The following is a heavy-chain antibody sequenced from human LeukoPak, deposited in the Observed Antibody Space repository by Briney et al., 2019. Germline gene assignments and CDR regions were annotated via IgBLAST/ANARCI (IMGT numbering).Heavy chain of an antibody. D-gene: IGHD6-6*01. J-gene: IGHJ4*02. CDR2: IKHDGGVK. Sequence: QPGGSLRLSCAASGFIFSNYWMSWVRQAPGKGLEWVANIKHDGGVKYYVDSLKGRFTISRDNAKNSVYLQMNSLRAEDTAVYYCARIGYSSSSIDYWGQGTLVTVSS. V-gene: IGHV3-7*01. CDR1: GFIFSNYW. CDR3: ARIGYSSSSIDY.